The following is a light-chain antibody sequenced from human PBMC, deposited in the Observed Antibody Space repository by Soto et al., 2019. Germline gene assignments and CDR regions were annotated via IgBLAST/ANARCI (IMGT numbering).Light chain of an antibody. V-gene: IGKV3-11*01. J-gene: IGKJ5*01. CDR3: QQRSNWPPIT. CDR1: QSVSIY. CDR2: DAS. Sequence: EIVLTQSPATLSLSPGERATLSCRASQSVSIYLAWYQQKPGQAPRLLIYDASNRATGIPARFSGSGSGTDFTLTISSLDPEDFAVYYCQQRSNWPPITFGQGTRLEIK.